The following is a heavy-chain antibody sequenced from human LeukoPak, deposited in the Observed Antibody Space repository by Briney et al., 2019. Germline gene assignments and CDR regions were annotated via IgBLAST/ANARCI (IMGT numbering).Heavy chain of an antibody. J-gene: IGHJ4*02. D-gene: IGHD3-10*01. V-gene: IGHV4-38-2*02. CDR3: ARHYYYGSGSYLFDY. Sequence: SETLSLTCTVSGYSISTGSYWGWIRQPPGKGLEWIGNIQYRGDSYYNPSLKSRVTISLDTSKNQFSLRLNSVTAADTAVYYCARHYYYGSGSYLFDYWGQGTLVTVSS. CDR2: IQYRGDS. CDR1: GYSISTGSY.